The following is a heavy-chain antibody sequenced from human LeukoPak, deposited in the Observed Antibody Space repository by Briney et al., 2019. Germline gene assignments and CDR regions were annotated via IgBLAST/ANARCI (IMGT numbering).Heavy chain of an antibody. D-gene: IGHD6-13*01. CDR1: GGSFSDYS. J-gene: IGHJ4*02. V-gene: IGHV4-34*01. CDR3: GRLGLYTSSWYRFYYFDY. Sequence: PSETLSLTCGVHGGSFSDYSWSWLRQAPGTGLEWIGDINHSGSASYNPSLKNRLTMSVDTSKNQFSLKLRSVTAADTAVYSCGRLGLYTSSWYRFYYFDYWGQGTLVTVSS. CDR2: INHSGSA.